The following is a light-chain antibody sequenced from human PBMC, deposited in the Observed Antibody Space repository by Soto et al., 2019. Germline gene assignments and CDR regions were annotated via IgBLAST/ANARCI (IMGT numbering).Light chain of an antibody. V-gene: IGKV3-20*01. J-gene: IGKJ3*01. CDR3: QQYGASPIT. Sequence: EIVLTQSPGNLSLSPGERATLSCRASQTVRLNYLAGYHQKPGQPPWLLIYGASNMATDVPDRFRGSGSGTGFTLTISRLEPEDSAVYYCQQYGASPITFGPGTKVDI. CDR1: QTVRLNY. CDR2: GAS.